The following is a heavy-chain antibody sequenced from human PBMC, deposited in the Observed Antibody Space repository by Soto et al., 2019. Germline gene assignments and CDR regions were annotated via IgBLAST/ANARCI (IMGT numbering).Heavy chain of an antibody. D-gene: IGHD6-13*01. Sequence: GGSLRLSCSAPGFSFNNYAVHWVRQAPGKGLEYTSSISGNGATTYYADSVKGRFIISRDNSKNTVFLQMSSLGDDDMAVYYCVKGRKAAAGTLKSVGMDVWGQGTTVTVSS. V-gene: IGHV3-64D*06. J-gene: IGHJ6*02. CDR2: ISGNGATT. CDR3: VKGRKAAAGTLKSVGMDV. CDR1: GFSFNNYA.